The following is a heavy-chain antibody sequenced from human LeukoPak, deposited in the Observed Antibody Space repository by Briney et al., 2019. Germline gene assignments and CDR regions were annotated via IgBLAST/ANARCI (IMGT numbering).Heavy chain of an antibody. Sequence: GGSLRLSCAASGFPFNNYPMIWVRQAPGKGLESVSYIAGAGDTMHYADSVRGRFAISRDNAKNSLYLQMNSLRAEDTAMYYCVTTTRSRAFDYWGQGTLVTVSS. J-gene: IGHJ4*02. CDR1: GFPFNNYP. CDR2: IAGAGDTM. CDR3: VTTTRSRAFDY. V-gene: IGHV3-48*04. D-gene: IGHD1-26*01.